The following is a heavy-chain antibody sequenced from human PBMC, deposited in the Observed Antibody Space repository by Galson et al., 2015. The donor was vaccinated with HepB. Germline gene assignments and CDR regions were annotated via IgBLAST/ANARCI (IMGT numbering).Heavy chain of an antibody. CDR2: IRPSGCNT. J-gene: IGHJ4*02. Sequence: SLRLSCAASGFTFSNYAMSWVRQAPGKGLEWVSGIRPSGCNTYHADSVKGRFTISRDNSKNMLYLQMNSLRADDTAVYYCAKDRGTMIVVSPDCDFWGQGTLGTVSS. D-gene: IGHD3-22*01. CDR1: GFTFSNYA. CDR3: AKDRGTMIVVSPDCDF. V-gene: IGHV3-23*01.